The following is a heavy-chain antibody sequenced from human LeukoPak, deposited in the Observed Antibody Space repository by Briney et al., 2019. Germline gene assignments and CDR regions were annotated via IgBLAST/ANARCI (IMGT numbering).Heavy chain of an antibody. Sequence: PSQTLSLTCTVSGGSISSGGYYWSWIRQHPGKGLAWIGYIYYSGSTYYNPSLKSRVTISVDTSKNQFSLKLSSVTAADTAVYYCARGKAHGLYYYGMDVWGQGTTVTVSS. V-gene: IGHV4-31*03. CDR2: IYYSGST. CDR1: GGSISSGGYY. J-gene: IGHJ6*02. CDR3: ARGKAHGLYYYGMDV.